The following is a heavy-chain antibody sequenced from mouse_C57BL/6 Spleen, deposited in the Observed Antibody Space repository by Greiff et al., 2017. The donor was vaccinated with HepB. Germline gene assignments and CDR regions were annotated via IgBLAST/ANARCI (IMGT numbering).Heavy chain of an antibody. CDR1: GYTFTSYW. J-gene: IGHJ4*01. D-gene: IGHD2-1*01. CDR3: ARSGVYYGNDAMDY. Sequence: QVQLQQPGAELVKPGASVKLSCKASGYTFTSYWMHWVKQRPGQGLEWIGMIHPNSGSTNYNEKFKSKATLTVDKSSSTAYMQLSSLTSEDSAVYYCARSGVYYGNDAMDYWGQGTSVTVSS. CDR2: IHPNSGST. V-gene: IGHV1-64*01.